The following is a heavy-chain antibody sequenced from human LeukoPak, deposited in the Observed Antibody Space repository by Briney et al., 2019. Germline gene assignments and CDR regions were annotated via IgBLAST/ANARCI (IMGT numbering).Heavy chain of an antibody. J-gene: IGHJ4*02. CDR3: ATCKVWDQNCSGGKVHY. Sequence: ASVKVSCKVSGYTLTELSMHWVRQAPGKGLEWMGGFDPEDGETIYAQKFQGRVTMTEDTSTDTAYMELSGLRSEETAVYYCATCKVWDQNCSGGKVHYWGQGTLVTVSS. CDR2: FDPEDGET. V-gene: IGHV1-24*01. CDR1: GYTLTELS. D-gene: IGHD2-15*01.